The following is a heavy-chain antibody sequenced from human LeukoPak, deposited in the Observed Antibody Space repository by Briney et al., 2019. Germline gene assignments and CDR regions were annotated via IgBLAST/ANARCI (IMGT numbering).Heavy chain of an antibody. CDR2: ISSSGSTI. Sequence: GGSLRLSCAASGFTFSSYEMNWVRQAPGKGLEWVSYISSSGSTIYYADSVKGRFTISRDNAKNSLYLQMNSLRAEDTAVYYCARAREFWFCSSTSCYLAPQKIDYWGQGTLVTVSS. CDR3: ARAREFWFCSSTSCYLAPQKIDY. J-gene: IGHJ4*02. CDR1: GFTFSSYE. V-gene: IGHV3-48*03. D-gene: IGHD2-2*01.